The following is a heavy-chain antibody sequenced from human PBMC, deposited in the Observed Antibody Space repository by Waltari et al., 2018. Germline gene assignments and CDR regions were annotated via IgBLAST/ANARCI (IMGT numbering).Heavy chain of an antibody. CDR1: GVSVSGYF. J-gene: IGHJ4*03. CDR3: ALWESGWRAFRF. D-gene: IGHD6-19*01. CDR2: IRHTGDT. Sequence: HVQLQESGPGLVKSSETLSLTCTVSGVSVSGYFWNWIRQAPGKGPEWIGYIRHTGDTKQNPSLKSRVTMSVDTSRNDFSLRLSSVTAADTAVYYCALWESGWRAFRFWGQGTLGTVSS. V-gene: IGHV4-59*08.